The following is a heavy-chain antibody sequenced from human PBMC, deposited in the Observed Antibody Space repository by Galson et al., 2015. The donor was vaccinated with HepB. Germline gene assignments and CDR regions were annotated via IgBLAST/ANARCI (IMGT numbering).Heavy chain of an antibody. CDR2: IDWDDDK. CDR3: ARTHKDSSSCHDAFDI. CDR1: GFSLSTSGMC. V-gene: IGHV2-70*01. D-gene: IGHD6-13*01. Sequence: PALVKPTQTLTLTCTFSGFSLSTSGMCVSWIRQPPGKALEWLALIDWDDDKYYSTSLKTRLTISKDTSKNQVVLTMTNMDPVDTATYYCARTHKDSSSCHDAFDIWGQGTMVTVSS. J-gene: IGHJ3*02.